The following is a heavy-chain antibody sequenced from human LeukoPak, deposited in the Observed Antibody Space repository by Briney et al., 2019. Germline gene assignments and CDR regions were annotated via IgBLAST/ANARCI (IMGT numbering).Heavy chain of an antibody. CDR1: GYSFTSNV. V-gene: IGHV1-18*01. CDR2: ISAYNGNT. Sequence: ASVKVSCKASGYSFTSNVISWVRQAPGQGLEWMGWISAYNGNTNYAQKLQGRVTMTTDTSTSTAYMELRSLRSDDTAVYYCARGVWELPFFSYYYYMDVWGKGTTVTISS. D-gene: IGHD1-26*01. J-gene: IGHJ6*03. CDR3: ARGVWELPFFSYYYYMDV.